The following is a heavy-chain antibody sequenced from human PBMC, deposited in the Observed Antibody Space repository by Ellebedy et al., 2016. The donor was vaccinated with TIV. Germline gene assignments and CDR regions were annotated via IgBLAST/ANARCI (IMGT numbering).Heavy chain of an antibody. J-gene: IGHJ5*02. Sequence: GESLKISCAASGFTFSSYAMSWVRQAPGKGLEWVSAISGSGGSTYYADSVKGRFTISRDNSKNTLYLQMNSLRAEDTAVYYCAKGRGAVAGTLGDWFDPWGQGTLVTVSS. CDR3: AKGRGAVAGTLGDWFDP. V-gene: IGHV3-23*01. CDR2: ISGSGGST. CDR1: GFTFSSYA. D-gene: IGHD6-19*01.